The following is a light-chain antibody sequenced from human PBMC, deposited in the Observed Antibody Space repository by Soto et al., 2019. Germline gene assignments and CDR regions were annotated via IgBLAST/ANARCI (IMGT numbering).Light chain of an antibody. CDR1: SSNIGNNY. V-gene: IGLV1-51*01. Sequence: QSVLTQPPSVSVAPGQRVTISCSGSSSNIGNNYVSWFQQLPGAAPKVVIYDSNKRPSGVPDRFSGSKSGTSATLGISGLQTGDEADYYCGTWDTSLSGVVFGGGTKVTVL. J-gene: IGLJ3*02. CDR3: GTWDTSLSGVV. CDR2: DSN.